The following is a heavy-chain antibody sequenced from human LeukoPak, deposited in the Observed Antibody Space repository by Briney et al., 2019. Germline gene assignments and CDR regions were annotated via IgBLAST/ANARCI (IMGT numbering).Heavy chain of an antibody. V-gene: IGHV3-21*01. CDR2: ISSSSSYI. D-gene: IGHD6-6*01. CDR3: ARDPGAYSSSPIDY. J-gene: IGHJ4*02. Sequence: GVSLRLSCVGSGFTFRNYDMNWVRQAPGKGLKWVSSISSSSSYIYSADSVKGRFTISRDNARNSLYLRMNSLRAEDTAVYYCARDPGAYSSSPIDYWGQGTLVTVSS. CDR1: GFTFRNYD.